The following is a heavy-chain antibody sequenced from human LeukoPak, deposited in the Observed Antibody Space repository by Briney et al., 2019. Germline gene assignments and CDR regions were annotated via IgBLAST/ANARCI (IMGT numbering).Heavy chain of an antibody. D-gene: IGHD2-15*01. CDR1: GFTFSSYG. CDR2: ISYDGSNK. V-gene: IGHV3-30*03. CDR3: ARGIDIVVVVAATIGHYMDV. J-gene: IGHJ6*03. Sequence: AGGSLRLSCAASGFTFSSYGMHWVRQAPGKGLEWVAVISYDGSNKYYADSVKGRFTISRDNSKNTLYLQMNSLRAEDTAVYYCARGIDIVVVVAATIGHYMDVWGKGTTVTVSS.